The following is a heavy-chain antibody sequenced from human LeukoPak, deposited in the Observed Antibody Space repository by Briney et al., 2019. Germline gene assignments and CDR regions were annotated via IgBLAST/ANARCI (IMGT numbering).Heavy chain of an antibody. J-gene: IGHJ4*02. CDR1: GFIFSSCG. V-gene: IGHV3-23*01. Sequence: GGSLRLSCAASGFIFSSCGMSWVRQAPGKGLEWVSVISGGGGSTYYADSVKGRFTISRDNSKNTLYLQMNSLRAEDTAVYYCARDSDGDYHFDYWGQGTLVTVSS. CDR2: ISGGGGST. CDR3: ARDSDGDYHFDY. D-gene: IGHD4-17*01.